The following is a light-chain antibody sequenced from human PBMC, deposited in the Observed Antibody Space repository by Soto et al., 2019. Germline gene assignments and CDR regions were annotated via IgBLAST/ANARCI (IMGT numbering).Light chain of an antibody. Sequence: EIVMTQSPATLSVSPGERATLSCRASQSVSNNLAWYQQKPGQAPRLLIYDASTRATAIPARFSGSGSGTEFTLTISSLQSEDFAVYFCQQYNDWPRTFGQGIKVEIK. V-gene: IGKV3-15*01. CDR3: QQYNDWPRT. CDR2: DAS. CDR1: QSVSNN. J-gene: IGKJ1*01.